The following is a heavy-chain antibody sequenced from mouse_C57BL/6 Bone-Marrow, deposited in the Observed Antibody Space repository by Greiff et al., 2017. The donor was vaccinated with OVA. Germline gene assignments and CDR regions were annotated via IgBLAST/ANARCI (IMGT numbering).Heavy chain of an antibody. CDR1: GFTFSSYA. D-gene: IGHD2-4*01. J-gene: IGHJ2*01. Sequence: EVKLMESGEGLVKPGGSLKLSCAASGFTFSSYAMSWVRQTPEKRLEWVAYISSGGDYIYYADTVKGRFTISRDNARNTLYLQMSSLKSEDTAMYYCTRRSTMITTGAYYFDYWGQGTTLTVSS. CDR3: TRRSTMITTGAYYFDY. V-gene: IGHV5-9-1*02. CDR2: ISSGGDYI.